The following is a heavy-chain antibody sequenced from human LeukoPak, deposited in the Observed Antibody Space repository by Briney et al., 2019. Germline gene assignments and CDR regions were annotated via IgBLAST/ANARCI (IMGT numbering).Heavy chain of an antibody. D-gene: IGHD6-13*01. Sequence: PETLSLTCTVSGGSVSSGSYCWSWIRQPPGKGLEWIGYIYYSGSTNYNPSLKSRVTISVDTSKNQFSLKLSSVTAADTAVYYCARDFSLAAAGTKKPYCYYYGMDVWGQGTTVTVSS. J-gene: IGHJ6*02. CDR3: ARDFSLAAAGTKKPYCYYYGMDV. CDR1: GGSVSSGSYC. V-gene: IGHV4-61*01. CDR2: IYYSGST.